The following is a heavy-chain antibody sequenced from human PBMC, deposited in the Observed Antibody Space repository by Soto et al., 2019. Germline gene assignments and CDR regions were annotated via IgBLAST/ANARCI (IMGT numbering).Heavy chain of an antibody. J-gene: IGHJ4*02. V-gene: IGHV1-69*13. CDR2: IIPIFGTA. Sequence: SVKVSCKASGGTFSSYSISWGRQAPGQGLEWMGGIIPIFGTANHAQKFQGRVTITADESTSTAYMELSSLRSEDTAVYYCARFFFDSSSSHIDYWGQGTLVTVSS. CDR1: GGTFSSYS. CDR3: ARFFFDSSSSHIDY. D-gene: IGHD6-6*01.